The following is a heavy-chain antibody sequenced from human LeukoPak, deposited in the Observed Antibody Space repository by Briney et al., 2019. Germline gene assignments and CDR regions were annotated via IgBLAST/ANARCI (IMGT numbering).Heavy chain of an antibody. J-gene: IGHJ3*02. D-gene: IGHD2-21*01. CDR1: GGSISSSSYY. Sequence: SETLSLTCTVSGGSISSSSYYWGWIRQPPGKRLEWIGSIYYSGSTYYNPSLKSRVTISVDLSRNQFSMKLTSVTAADTAVYYCAREIGFMWPRAFDTWGQGTMVTVSS. CDR3: AREIGFMWPRAFDT. V-gene: IGHV4-39*07. CDR2: IYYSGST.